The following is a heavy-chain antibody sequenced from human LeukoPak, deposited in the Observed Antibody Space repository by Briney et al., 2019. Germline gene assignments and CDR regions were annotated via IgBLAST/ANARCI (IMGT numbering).Heavy chain of an antibody. V-gene: IGHV3-23*01. CDR2: ISERGGST. D-gene: IGHD3-10*01. Sequence: GGSLRLSCVVSGISLSNYAMTWVRQAPGKGLEWVSYISERGGSTTYADSVKGRSTISRDTSLNTLYLQMNNLRAEDTAVYFCAKRGVVIRGILVIGYHQEAYHYDFWGQGVLVTVSS. J-gene: IGHJ4*02. CDR1: GISLSNYA. CDR3: AKRGVVIRGILVIGYHQEAYHYDF.